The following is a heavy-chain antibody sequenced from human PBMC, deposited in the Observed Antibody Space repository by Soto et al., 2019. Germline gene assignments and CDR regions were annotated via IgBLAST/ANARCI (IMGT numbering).Heavy chain of an antibody. CDR2: IDPSDSYT. Sequence: PGESLKISCKGSGYSFTSYWISCVRQMPGKGLERIGRIDPSDSYTNYSPSFQGHVTISADKSISTAYLQWSSLKASDTAMYYCARHLAVAGTHSFDYWGQGTLVTVSS. CDR1: GYSFTSYW. D-gene: IGHD6-19*01. J-gene: IGHJ4*02. CDR3: ARHLAVAGTHSFDY. V-gene: IGHV5-10-1*01.